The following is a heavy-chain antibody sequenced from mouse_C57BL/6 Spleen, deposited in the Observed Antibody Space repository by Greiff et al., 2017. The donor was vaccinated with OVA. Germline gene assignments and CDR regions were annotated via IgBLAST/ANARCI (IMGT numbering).Heavy chain of an antibody. V-gene: IGHV1-64*01. D-gene: IGHD3-2*02. J-gene: IGHJ4*01. CDR3: ARWEAPYAMDY. Sequence: QVQLQQPGAELVKPGASVKLSCKASGYTFTSYWMHWVKQRPGQGLEWIGMIHPNSGSTNYNEKFKSKATLTVDKSSSTAYMRLSSLTSEDSAVYYCARWEAPYAMDYWGQGTSVTVSS. CDR1: GYTFTSYW. CDR2: IHPNSGST.